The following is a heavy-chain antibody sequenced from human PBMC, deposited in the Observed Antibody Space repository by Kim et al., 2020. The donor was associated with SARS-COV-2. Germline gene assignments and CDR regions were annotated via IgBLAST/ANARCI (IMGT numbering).Heavy chain of an antibody. J-gene: IGHJ3*02. CDR2: INWNGGST. CDR1: GFTFDDYG. D-gene: IGHD3-22*01. Sequence: GGSLRLSCAASGFTFDDYGMSWVRQAPGKGLEWVSGINWNGGSTGYADSVKGRFTISRDNAKNSLYLQMNSLRAEDTALYYCARGPLDSSGYYPNGGAFDIWGQGTMVTVSS. V-gene: IGHV3-20*04. CDR3: ARGPLDSSGYYPNGGAFDI.